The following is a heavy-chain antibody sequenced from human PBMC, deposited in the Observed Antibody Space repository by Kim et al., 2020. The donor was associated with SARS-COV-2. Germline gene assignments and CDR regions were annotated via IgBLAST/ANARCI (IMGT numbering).Heavy chain of an antibody. Sequence: GGSLRLSCAASGFTFSTYAMYWVRQAPGKGLEWVAVISYDGSNKYYADSVKGRFTISRDNSKNTLYLQMNSLNPEDTAVYYCARDQSTYCGGDCYPGGFDPWGQGTLVTVSS. D-gene: IGHD2-21*02. CDR1: GFTFSTYA. CDR2: ISYDGSNK. J-gene: IGHJ5*02. CDR3: ARDQSTYCGGDCYPGGFDP. V-gene: IGHV3-30*04.